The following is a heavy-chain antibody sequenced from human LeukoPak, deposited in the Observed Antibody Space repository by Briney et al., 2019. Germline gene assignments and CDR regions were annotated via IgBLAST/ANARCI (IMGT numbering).Heavy chain of an antibody. D-gene: IGHD2-2*01. CDR2: IYSGGNT. Sequence: GGSLRLSCAASGSTVSSNYMSWVRQAPGKGLEWVSVIYSGGNTYYADSVKGRFTISRDNSKNTLYLQMNSLRVEDTAVYYCARDHITSWQIDFWGQGTMVTVSS. V-gene: IGHV3-53*01. J-gene: IGHJ4*02. CDR3: ARDHITSWQIDF. CDR1: GSTVSSNY.